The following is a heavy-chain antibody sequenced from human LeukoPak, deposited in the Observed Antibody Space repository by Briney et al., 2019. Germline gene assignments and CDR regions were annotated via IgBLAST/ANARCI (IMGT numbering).Heavy chain of an antibody. Sequence: GGSLRLSCAASGFTFSSYGMHWVRQAPGKGLEWVAFIRYDGSNKYYADSVKGRFTISRDNSKNTLYLQMNSLRAEDTAVYYCAEESRFWGFGGNYADYWGQGTLVTVSS. D-gene: IGHD3-10*01. CDR1: GFTFSSYG. CDR2: IRYDGSNK. J-gene: IGHJ4*02. CDR3: AEESRFWGFGGNYADY. V-gene: IGHV3-30*02.